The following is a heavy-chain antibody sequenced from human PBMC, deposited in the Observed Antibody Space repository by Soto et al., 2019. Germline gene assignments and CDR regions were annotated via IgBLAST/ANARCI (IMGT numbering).Heavy chain of an antibody. J-gene: IGHJ5*02. CDR3: ARGREAAVAGTAGWFDP. V-gene: IGHV3-30-3*01. Sequence: SLRLSCAASGFTFSSYAMHWVRQAPGKGLEWVAVISYDGSNKYYADSVKGRFTISRDNSKNTLYLQMNSLRAEDTAVYYCARGREAAVAGTAGWFDPWGQGTLVTVSS. CDR1: GFTFSSYA. CDR2: ISYDGSNK. D-gene: IGHD6-19*01.